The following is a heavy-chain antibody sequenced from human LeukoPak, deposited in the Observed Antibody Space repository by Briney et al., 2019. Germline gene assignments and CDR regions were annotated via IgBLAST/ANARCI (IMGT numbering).Heavy chain of an antibody. J-gene: IGHJ5*02. V-gene: IGHV4-34*01. CDR1: GGTFSSYA. Sequence: SCKASGGTFSSYAISWIRQPPGKGLEWIGEINHSGSTNYNPSLKSRVTISVDTSKNQFSLKLSSVTAADTAVYYCARTSIYYDSSGYRSWGQGTLVTVSS. CDR3: ARTSIYYDSSGYRS. CDR2: INHSGST. D-gene: IGHD3-22*01.